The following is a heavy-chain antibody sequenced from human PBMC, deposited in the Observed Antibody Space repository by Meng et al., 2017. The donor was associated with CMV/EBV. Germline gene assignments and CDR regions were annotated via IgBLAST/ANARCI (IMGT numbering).Heavy chain of an antibody. V-gene: IGHV4-39*07. J-gene: IGHJ5*02. CDR3: ARSIAARPYRYNWFDP. D-gene: IGHD6-6*01. CDR2: IYSSGST. Sequence: RKSGTGGRKPSDPPPHACTAAGGSISRSRYYLDWIRQPPGKGLEWIGSIYSSGSTYYTPSIKSRATISVDTSKTQFSLKLSSVTAADTAVYYCARSIAARPYRYNWFDPWGQGTLVTVSS. CDR1: GGSISRSRYY.